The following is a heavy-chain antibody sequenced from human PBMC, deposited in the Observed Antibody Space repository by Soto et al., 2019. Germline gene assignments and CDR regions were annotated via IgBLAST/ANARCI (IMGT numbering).Heavy chain of an antibody. D-gene: IGHD3-9*01. CDR3: ASPNSISQYYYGMDV. CDR1: GYSFTSYW. V-gene: IGHV5-10-1*03. CDR2: IDPSDSYT. J-gene: IGHJ6*02. Sequence: EVQLVQSGAEVKKPGESLRISCKGSGYSFTSYWISWVRQMPGKGLEWMGRIDPSDSYTNYSPSFQGHVTISADKSISTAYLQWSSLKASDTAMYYCASPNSISQYYYGMDVWGQGTTVTVSS.